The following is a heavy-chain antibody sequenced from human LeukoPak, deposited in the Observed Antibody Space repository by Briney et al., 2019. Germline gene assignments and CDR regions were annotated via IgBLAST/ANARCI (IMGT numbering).Heavy chain of an antibody. CDR1: GFTFDDYA. CDR3: TKALGAYYYDSSGYVFDY. D-gene: IGHD3-22*01. J-gene: IGHJ4*02. CDR2: ISWNTGSL. Sequence: GGSLRLSCAASGFTFDDYAMHWVRQAPGKGLEWVSGISWNTGSLGYADSVKGRFTISRDNTKNSLYLQMTSLRAEDTALYYCTKALGAYYYDSSGYVFDYWGQGTLVTVSS. V-gene: IGHV3-9*01.